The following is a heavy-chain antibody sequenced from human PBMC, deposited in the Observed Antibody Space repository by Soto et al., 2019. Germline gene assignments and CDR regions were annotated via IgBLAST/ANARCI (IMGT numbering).Heavy chain of an antibody. CDR3: ARDYGYSSGWPYNWFDP. V-gene: IGHV6-1*01. D-gene: IGHD6-19*01. J-gene: IGHJ5*02. CDR2: TYYRSKWYN. CDR1: GDSVSSNSAA. Sequence: PSQTLSLTCAISGDSVSSNSAAWNWIRQSPSRGLEWLGRTYYRSKWYNDYAVSVKSRITINPDTSKNQFSLQLNSVTPEDTAVYYCARDYGYSSGWPYNWFDPWGQGALVTVSS.